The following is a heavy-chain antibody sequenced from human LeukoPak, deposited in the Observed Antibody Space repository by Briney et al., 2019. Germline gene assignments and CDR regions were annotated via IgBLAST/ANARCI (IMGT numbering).Heavy chain of an antibody. D-gene: IGHD2-15*01. CDR1: GGSISSYY. J-gene: IGHJ3*02. CDR3: ARDRIGGDALDI. Sequence: PSETLSLTCTVSGGSISSYYWSWIRQPPGKGLEWIGYIYYSGSTNCNPSLKSRVTISVDTSKNQFSLKLSSVTAADTAVYYCARDRIGGDALDIWGQGTMVTVSS. CDR2: IYYSGST. V-gene: IGHV4-59*12.